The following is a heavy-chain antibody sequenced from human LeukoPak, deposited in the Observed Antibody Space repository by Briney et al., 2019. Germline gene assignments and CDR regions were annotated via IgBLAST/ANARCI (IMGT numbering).Heavy chain of an antibody. V-gene: IGHV3-23*01. CDR3: AKDLGYYYGSGGYLDY. J-gene: IGHJ4*02. CDR1: GFTFSSYV. Sequence: GGSLRLSCAASGFTFSSYVMSWVRQAPGKGLEWVSAISGSGGSTYYTDSVKGRFTISRGNSKNTLYLQMNSLRAEDTAVYYCAKDLGYYYGSGGYLDYWGQGTLVTVSS. D-gene: IGHD3-10*01. CDR2: ISGSGGST.